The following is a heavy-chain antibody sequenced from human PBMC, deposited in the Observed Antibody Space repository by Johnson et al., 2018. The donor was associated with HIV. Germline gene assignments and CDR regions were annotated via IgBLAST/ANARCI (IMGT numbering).Heavy chain of an antibody. J-gene: IGHJ3*02. V-gene: IGHV3-NL1*01. Sequence: QVQLVESGGGVVQPGRSLRLSCAASGFTFSSYAMHWVRQAPGKGLAWVAVIYSGGSTYYADSVKGSFTISRENSKNTVYLQRPSLRAEDTAVYYWARDRQSGGGDADAFDIWGQGTMVSVSS. CDR2: IYSGGST. CDR3: ARDRQSGGGDADAFDI. CDR1: GFTFSSYA. D-gene: IGHD1-26*01.